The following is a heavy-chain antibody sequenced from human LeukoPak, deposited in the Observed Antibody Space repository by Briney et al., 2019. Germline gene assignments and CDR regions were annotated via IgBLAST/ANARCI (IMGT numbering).Heavy chain of an antibody. Sequence: GASVKVSCKASGGTFSSYAISWVRQAPGQGLEWRGGVIPIFGTANYAQKFQGRVTITADESTSTAYMELSSLRSEDTAVYYCARVKRVGYCSSTSCYNKGAFDYWGQGTLVTVSS. V-gene: IGHV1-69*13. CDR3: ARVKRVGYCSSTSCYNKGAFDY. CDR1: GGTFSSYA. CDR2: VIPIFGTA. D-gene: IGHD2-2*02. J-gene: IGHJ4*02.